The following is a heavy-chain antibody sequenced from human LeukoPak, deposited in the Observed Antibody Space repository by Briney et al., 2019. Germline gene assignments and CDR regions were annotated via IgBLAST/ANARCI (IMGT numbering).Heavy chain of an antibody. CDR1: RFTFSSYW. V-gene: IGHV3-7*01. D-gene: IGHD1-7*01. J-gene: IGHJ3*02. Sequence: GGSLRLSCAASRFTFSSYWMSWVRQAPGKGLEWVASIKQDESEKYYVDSVKGRFTISRDNAKNSLYLQMNSLRAEDTAVYYCARDSGNYLDAFDIWGQGTMVTVSS. CDR3: ARDSGNYLDAFDI. CDR2: IKQDESEK.